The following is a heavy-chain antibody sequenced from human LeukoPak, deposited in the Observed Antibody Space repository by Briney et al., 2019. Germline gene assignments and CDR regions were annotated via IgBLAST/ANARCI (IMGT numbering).Heavy chain of an antibody. V-gene: IGHV4-61*01. J-gene: IGHJ4*02. CDR3: ARGLSTVGFNY. D-gene: IGHD4-23*01. CDR1: GGSLTSGSYY. CDR2: IYNTGST. Sequence: SETLSLTCTVSGGSLTSGSYYWTWVRQPPGKGLECIGYIYNTGSTNYNPSLKSRVTISIDTSKNQFSLRLSSVTAADTAVYYCARGLSTVGFNYWGQGILVTVSS.